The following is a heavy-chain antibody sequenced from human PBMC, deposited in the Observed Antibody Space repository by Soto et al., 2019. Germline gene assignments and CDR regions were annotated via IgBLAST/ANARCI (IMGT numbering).Heavy chain of an antibody. Sequence: GGSLRLSCAASGFTFRSYVMHWVRQAPGKGLVWVSRINSDGSSTTYADFVKGRFIISRDNARNTVDLQMNSVRVEDTAVYYCARGDRGAFDLWGQGTVVTVSS. CDR1: GFTFRSYV. CDR3: ARGDRGAFDL. D-gene: IGHD1-26*01. V-gene: IGHV3-74*01. CDR2: INSDGSST. J-gene: IGHJ3*01.